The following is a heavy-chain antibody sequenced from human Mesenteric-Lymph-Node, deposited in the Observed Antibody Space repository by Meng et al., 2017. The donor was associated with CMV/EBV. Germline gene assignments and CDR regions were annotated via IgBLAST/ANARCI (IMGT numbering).Heavy chain of an antibody. CDR3: ARGSTGTLDNFYGMDV. V-gene: IGHV5-51*01. CDR2: IYPGDSDT. J-gene: IGHJ6*02. D-gene: IGHD1-1*01. CDR1: GYSFTSYW. Sequence: KVSCKGSGYSFTSYWIGWVRQMPGKGLEWMGIIYPGDSDTRYSPSFQGQVTISGDKSISTAYLQWNSLKASDTAIYYCARGSTGTLDNFYGMDVWGQGTMVTVSS.